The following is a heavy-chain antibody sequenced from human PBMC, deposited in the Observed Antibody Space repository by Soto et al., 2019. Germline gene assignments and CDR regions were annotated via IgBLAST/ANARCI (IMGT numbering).Heavy chain of an antibody. CDR2: ISAYNGNT. CDR3: VSEGCWYDD. CDR1: GYTFTSYG. V-gene: IGHV1-18*01. Sequence: QVQLVQSGAEVKKPGASVKVSCKASGYTFTSYGISWVRQAPGQGLEWMGWISAYNGNTNYAQKLQGSGTMATATSTSTDYMKLRSLRSGVTAGYYCVSEGCWYDDWGQGTLDSVSS. J-gene: IGHJ5*02.